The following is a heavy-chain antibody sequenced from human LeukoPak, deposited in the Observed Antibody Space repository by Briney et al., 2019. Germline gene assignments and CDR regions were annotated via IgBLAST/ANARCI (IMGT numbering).Heavy chain of an antibody. J-gene: IGHJ4*02. CDR1: GFTFSSYA. D-gene: IGHD1-26*01. CDR2: ISYDGNNQ. V-gene: IGHV3-30*04. Sequence: GGSLRLSSAASGFTFSSYAIHWVRQAPVKGLEWVAVISYDGNNQFYADAVKGRFTISRENSENTLYLEMNSLRPEDTAVYYCARDDGAVGATYYFDYWGQGTLVTVSS. CDR3: ARDDGAVGATYYFDY.